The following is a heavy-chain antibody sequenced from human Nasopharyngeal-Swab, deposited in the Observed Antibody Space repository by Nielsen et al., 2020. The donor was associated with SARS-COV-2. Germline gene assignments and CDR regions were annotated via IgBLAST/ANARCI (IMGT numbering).Heavy chain of an antibody. D-gene: IGHD1-14*01. V-gene: IGHV1-18*01. CDR1: GYTFTSYG. CDR3: ASRNVGYYYYGMDV. CDR2: ISAYNGNT. Sequence: ASVKVSCKASGYTFTSYGISWVRQAPGQGLEWMGWISAYNGNTNYAQKLQGRVTMTTDTSTSTAYTELRSLRSDDTAVYYCASRNVGYYYYGMDVWGQGTTVTVSS. J-gene: IGHJ6*02.